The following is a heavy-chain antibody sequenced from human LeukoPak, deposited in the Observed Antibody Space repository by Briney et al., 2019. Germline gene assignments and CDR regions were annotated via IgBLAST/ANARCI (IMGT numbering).Heavy chain of an antibody. Sequence: PSQTLSLTCTVSGGSISSGGYYWSWIRQHPGKGLEWIGYIYYSGSTYYNPSLKSRVTILVDTSKNQFSLKLSSVTAADTAVYYCARASAAGTHLDYWGQGTLVTVSS. CDR2: IYYSGST. D-gene: IGHD6-13*01. J-gene: IGHJ4*02. CDR1: GGSISSGGYY. CDR3: ARASAAGTHLDY. V-gene: IGHV4-31*03.